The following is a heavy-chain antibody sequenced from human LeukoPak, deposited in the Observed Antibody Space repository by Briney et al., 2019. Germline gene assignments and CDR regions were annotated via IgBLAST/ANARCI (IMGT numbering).Heavy chain of an antibody. V-gene: IGHV4-38-2*02. CDR3: ARARKRVVPAAHTYYYYYMDV. CDR1: RYSISSGYY. Sequence: SETLSLTCTVSRYSISSGYYWGWIRQPPGKGLEWIGSIYHSGSTYYNASLKSRVTISVDTSKNQFSLKLSSVTAADTAVYYCARARKRVVPAAHTYYYYYMDVWGKGTTVTVSS. J-gene: IGHJ6*03. D-gene: IGHD2-2*01. CDR2: IYHSGST.